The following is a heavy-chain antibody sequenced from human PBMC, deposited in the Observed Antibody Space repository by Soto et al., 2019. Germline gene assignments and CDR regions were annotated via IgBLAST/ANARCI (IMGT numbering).Heavy chain of an antibody. D-gene: IGHD3-10*01. Sequence: QVQLQESGPGLLKPSQTLSLTCTVSGGSIRSDGYYWSWIRQRPGKGLEWIGYMNYRGITYYNPSLKSRLTISEDTSKNHFSLNLNSVTAADTAVYYCARDGLSGGDAFDIWGQGTMVTVSS. CDR2: MNYRGIT. CDR3: ARDGLSGGDAFDI. V-gene: IGHV4-31*03. CDR1: GGSIRSDGYY. J-gene: IGHJ3*02.